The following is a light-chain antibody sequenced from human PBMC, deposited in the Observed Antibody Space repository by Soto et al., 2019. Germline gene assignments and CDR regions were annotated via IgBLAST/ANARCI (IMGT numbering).Light chain of an antibody. CDR3: SAYTSSSTLVV. J-gene: IGLJ1*01. CDR2: EVS. CDR1: SSEVGGYNY. V-gene: IGLV2-14*01. Sequence: QSVLTQPASVSGSPGQSITISFTGTSSEVGGYNYVSWYQQHPGKAPKLMIYEVSNRPSGVSNRFSGYKSGNTASLTTAGLQAEDEADYYCSAYTSSSTLVVFGTGTKLTVL.